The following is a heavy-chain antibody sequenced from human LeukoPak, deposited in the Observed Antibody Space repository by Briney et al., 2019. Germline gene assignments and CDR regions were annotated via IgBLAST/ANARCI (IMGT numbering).Heavy chain of an antibody. V-gene: IGHV3-74*01. Sequence: GGSLRLSCAASGFTLSSYWMHWVRQAPGKGLVWVSRINTDGSSTSYVDSVKGRFTISRDNAKNTLYLQMNSLRAEDTAVYYCARAGGHFDYWGQGTLVTVSS. J-gene: IGHJ4*02. CDR3: ARAGGHFDY. CDR1: GFTLSSYW. CDR2: INTDGSST.